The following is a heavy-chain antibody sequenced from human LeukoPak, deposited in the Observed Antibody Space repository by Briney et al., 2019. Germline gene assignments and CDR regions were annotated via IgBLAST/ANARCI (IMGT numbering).Heavy chain of an antibody. V-gene: IGHV3-23*01. CDR1: GFTFSSYA. Sequence: GGSLRLSCAASGFTFSSYAMHWVRQAPGKGLEWVSAISGSGGSTYYADSVKGRFTISRDNSKNTLYLQMNSLRAEDTAVYYCPSSASRPYYYYYYGMDVWGQGTTVTVSS. D-gene: IGHD6-6*01. CDR3: PSSASRPYYYYYYGMDV. J-gene: IGHJ6*02. CDR2: ISGSGGST.